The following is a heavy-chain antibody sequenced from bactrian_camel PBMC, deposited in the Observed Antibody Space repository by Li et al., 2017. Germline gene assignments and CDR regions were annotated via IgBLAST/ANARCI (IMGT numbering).Heavy chain of an antibody. J-gene: IGHJ4*01. V-gene: IGHV3S9*01. Sequence: QVQLVESGGGSVQAGGSLRLSCSYSGDAYYTNCMGWFRQRPGREREGVAVIDRDGDTGYDASVKGRFTISQDKAKTTVYLEMNDLNVEDTAMYYCASARRAGLCVSDERWVDRTISGQGTQVTVS. D-gene: IGHD3*01. CDR2: IDRDGDT. CDR1: GDAYYTNC.